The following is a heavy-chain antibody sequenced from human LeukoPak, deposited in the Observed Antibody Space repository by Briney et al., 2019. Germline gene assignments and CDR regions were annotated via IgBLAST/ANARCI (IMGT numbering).Heavy chain of an antibody. J-gene: IGHJ6*03. CDR3: ARDLGAQYYYYYMDV. CDR2: IIPIFGTA. V-gene: IGHV1-69*06. CDR1: GGTFSSYA. Sequence: SVKVSCKASGGTFSSYAISWVRQAPGQGLEWMGGIIPIFGTANYAQKFQGRVTITADKSTSTAYMELSSLRSDDTAVYYCARDLGAQYYYYYMDVWGKGTTVTVSS. D-gene: IGHD3-16*01.